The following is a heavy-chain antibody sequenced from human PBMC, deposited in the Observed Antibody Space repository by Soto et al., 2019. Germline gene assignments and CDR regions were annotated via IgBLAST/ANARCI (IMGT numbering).Heavy chain of an antibody. CDR3: SKWDGYGDQ. D-gene: IGHD5-12*01. Sequence: EVQLLESGGGLVQPGGPLRLSWAASGFPLSTNSMPWVRQAPGKGLEWVCGISGGGDSTHYADSVKGRFTISRDNSKNMVYLQMNSLTADDTAVYFCSKWDGYGDQWGQGTLVTVSS. J-gene: IGHJ5*02. V-gene: IGHV3-23*01. CDR1: GFPLSTNS. CDR2: ISGGGDST.